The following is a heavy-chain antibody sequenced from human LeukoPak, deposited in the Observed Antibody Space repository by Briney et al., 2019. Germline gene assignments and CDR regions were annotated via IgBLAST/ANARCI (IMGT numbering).Heavy chain of an antibody. D-gene: IGHD5/OR15-5a*01. CDR3: ARDLGLRGFDY. Sequence: GGSLRLSCAASGFTFTNYIMNWVPQAPGKGLEWVSYISSSSTTIYYADSVKGRFTISRDNAKNSLHLQMNSLRDEDTAVYYCARDLGLRGFDYWGQGTLVTVSS. CDR1: GFTFTNYI. J-gene: IGHJ4*02. CDR2: ISSSSTTI. V-gene: IGHV3-48*02.